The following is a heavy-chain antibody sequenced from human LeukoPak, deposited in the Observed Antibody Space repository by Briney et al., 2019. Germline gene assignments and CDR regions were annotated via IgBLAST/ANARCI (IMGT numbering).Heavy chain of an antibody. Sequence: SETLSLTCTVSGGSISSYYWSWIRQPPGKGLEWIGYIYYSGSTNYNPSLKSRVTISVDTSKNQFSLKLSSVTAADTAVYYCARGRLVTLFDYWGQGTLVTVSS. CDR1: GGSISSYY. D-gene: IGHD3-9*01. CDR3: ARGRLVTLFDY. V-gene: IGHV4-59*01. CDR2: IYYSGST. J-gene: IGHJ4*02.